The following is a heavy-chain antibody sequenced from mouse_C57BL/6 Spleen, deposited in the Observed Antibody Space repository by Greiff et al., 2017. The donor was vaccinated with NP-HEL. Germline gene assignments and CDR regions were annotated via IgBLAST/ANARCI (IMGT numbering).Heavy chain of an antibody. Sequence: VQLQQPGAELVKPGASVKLSCKASGYTFTSYWMHWVKQRPGQGLEWIGMIHPNSGSTNYNEKFKSKATLTVDKSSSTAYMQLSSLTSEDSAVYYCARFYYGNIDYAMDYWGQGTSVTVSS. CDR3: ARFYYGNIDYAMDY. V-gene: IGHV1-64*01. D-gene: IGHD2-1*01. CDR2: IHPNSGST. CDR1: GYTFTSYW. J-gene: IGHJ4*01.